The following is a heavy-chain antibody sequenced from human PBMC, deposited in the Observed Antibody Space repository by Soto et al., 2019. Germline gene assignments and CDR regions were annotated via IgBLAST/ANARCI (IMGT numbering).Heavy chain of an antibody. V-gene: IGHV1-24*01. CDR3: ARSSGGVFGIIIEGSNWLAP. D-gene: IGHD3-16*02. CDR2: FDPEDGET. Sequence: ASVKVSCKVSGYTLTELSMHWVRQAPGKGLEWMGGFDPEDGETIYAQKFQGRVTMTEDTSTDTAYMELSSLRSEDTAVYYCARSSGGVFGIIIEGSNWLAPWGQGSLVTVSS. CDR1: GYTLTELS. J-gene: IGHJ5*02.